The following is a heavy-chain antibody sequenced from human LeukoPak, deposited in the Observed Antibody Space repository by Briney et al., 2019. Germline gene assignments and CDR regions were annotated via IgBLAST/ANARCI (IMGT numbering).Heavy chain of an antibody. D-gene: IGHD3-22*01. CDR1: GGSISSYY. V-gene: IGHV4-59*12. J-gene: IGHJ4*02. Sequence: SETLSLTCTVSGGSISSYYWSWIRQPPGKGLEWIGNIYDRGSTKYNPSLKSRVTISVDTSKNQFSLKLSSVTAADTAVYYCARGTYYYDSSGYYGAYYFDYWGQGTLVTVSS. CDR3: ARGTYYYDSSGYYGAYYFDY. CDR2: IYDRGST.